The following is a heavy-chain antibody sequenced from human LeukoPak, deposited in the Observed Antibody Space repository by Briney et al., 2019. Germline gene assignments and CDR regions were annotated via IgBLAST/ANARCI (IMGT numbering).Heavy chain of an antibody. Sequence: PGGSLRLSCAASGFTFGSYAMSWVRQGPGKGLEWVANIKHDGSDKYNVDSVRGRFTISRDNAKNSLYLQMNSLRVEDTAVYYCARGATSYDYWGQGTLVTVSS. J-gene: IGHJ4*02. CDR2: IKHDGSDK. V-gene: IGHV3-7*04. CDR1: GFTFGSYA. CDR3: ARGATSYDY.